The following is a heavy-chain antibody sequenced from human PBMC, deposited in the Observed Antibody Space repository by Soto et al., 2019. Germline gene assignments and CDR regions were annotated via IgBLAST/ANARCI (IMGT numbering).Heavy chain of an antibody. Sequence: PGGSLRLSCAASGFTFSDYYMTWIRQAPGKGLEWVSYISSSGSTIFYGDSVKGRITMSRDNAKKSLYLQMISLRAEDTAVYYCARVFKSGGSLDYWGQGTLVTSPQ. CDR2: ISSSGSTI. D-gene: IGHD2-15*01. CDR1: GFTFSDYY. J-gene: IGHJ4*02. CDR3: ARVFKSGGSLDY. V-gene: IGHV3-11*01.